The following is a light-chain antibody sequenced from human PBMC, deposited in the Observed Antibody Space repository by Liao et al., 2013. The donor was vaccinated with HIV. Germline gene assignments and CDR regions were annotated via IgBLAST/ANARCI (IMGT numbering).Light chain of an antibody. V-gene: IGLV3-1*01. J-gene: IGLJ1*01. CDR2: QDS. CDR3: QAWDSSTPYV. Sequence: SYELTQPPSVSVSPGQTASITCSGDKLGHKYASWYQQKPGHSPVLVIYQDSVRPSGIPERFSGSNSGNTATLTISGTQAMDEADYYCQAWDSSTPYVFGTGTKVTVL. CDR1: KLGHKY.